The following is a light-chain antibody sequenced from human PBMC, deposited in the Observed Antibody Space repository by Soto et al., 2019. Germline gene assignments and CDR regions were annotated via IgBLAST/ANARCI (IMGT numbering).Light chain of an antibody. V-gene: IGLV1-40*01. J-gene: IGLJ2*01. CDR3: QSYDDSLGGHVI. CDR1: SSYIGAGYD. Sequence: QAVVTQPPSVSGAPGQRVTISCTGSSSYIGAGYDVHWYQQLPGTAPKLLIYANTNRPSGVPDRFSGSKSGTSASLAITGLQAEDEADYYCQSYDDSLGGHVIFGRGTKLTVL. CDR2: ANT.